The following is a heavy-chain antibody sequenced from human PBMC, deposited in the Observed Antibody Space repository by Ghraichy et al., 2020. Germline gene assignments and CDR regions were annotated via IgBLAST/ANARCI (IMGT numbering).Heavy chain of an antibody. V-gene: IGHV1-8*01. J-gene: IGHJ4*02. CDR2: MNPNSGNT. Sequence: ASVKVSCKASGYTFTSYDINWVRQATGQGLEWLGWMNPNSGNTGYAQKFQGRVTMTRNTSISTAYMELSSLRSEDTAVYYCARGYRSWPPSYVVRGALGYWGQGTLVTVSS. CDR1: GYTFTSYD. D-gene: IGHD3-10*01. CDR3: ARGYRSWPPSYVVRGALGY.